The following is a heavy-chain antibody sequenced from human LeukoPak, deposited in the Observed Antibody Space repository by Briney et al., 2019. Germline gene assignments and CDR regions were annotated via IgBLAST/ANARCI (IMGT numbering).Heavy chain of an antibody. Sequence: PGESLKISCKGSGYNFTNFWIGWVRQMPGKGLEWMGIIYPGDSDTRYSPSFQGQVTISADKSISTAYLQWSSLKASDTGMYYCARSSVEVAAQIDYWGQGTLVTVSS. CDR1: GYNFTNFW. CDR3: ARSSVEVAAQIDY. J-gene: IGHJ4*02. V-gene: IGHV5-51*01. CDR2: IYPGDSDT. D-gene: IGHD2-15*01.